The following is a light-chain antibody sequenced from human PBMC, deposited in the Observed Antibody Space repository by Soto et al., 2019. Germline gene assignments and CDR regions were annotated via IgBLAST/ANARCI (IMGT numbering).Light chain of an antibody. Sequence: DIQMTQSPPTLSASVGDRVTITCRASQRISTWLAWYQQKPGKAPKLLIYKASTLESGVPSRFSGSGSGTEFTLTISSLQPDDFATYYCQQYKSYSSFGQGTKVEIK. J-gene: IGKJ1*01. CDR2: KAS. CDR1: QRISTW. CDR3: QQYKSYSS. V-gene: IGKV1-5*03.